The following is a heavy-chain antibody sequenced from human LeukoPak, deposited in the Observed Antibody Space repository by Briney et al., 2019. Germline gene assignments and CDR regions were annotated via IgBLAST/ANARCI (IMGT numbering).Heavy chain of an antibody. V-gene: IGHV4-34*01. Sequence: LETLSLTCAVYGGSFSGYYWSWIRQPPGKGLEWIGEINHSGSTNYNPSLKSLVTISVDTSKNQFSLKLSSVTAADTAVYYCARGDYAYVWGSYRRKGAFDIWGQGTMDTVSS. CDR3: ARGDYAYVWGSYRRKGAFDI. CDR2: INHSGST. D-gene: IGHD3-16*02. J-gene: IGHJ3*02. CDR1: GGSFSGYY.